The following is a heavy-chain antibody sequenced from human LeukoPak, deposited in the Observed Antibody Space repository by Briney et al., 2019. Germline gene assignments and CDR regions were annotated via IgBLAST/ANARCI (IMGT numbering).Heavy chain of an antibody. Sequence: PSETLSLTCTVSGGSISSYYWSWIRQPPGKGLEWIGYIYYSGNTNYNPSLKSRFTISVDTSKNQFSLKLSSVTAADTAVYYCAKTSSGSYYPTSGMYVWGQGTTVTVSS. CDR2: IYYSGNT. J-gene: IGHJ6*02. D-gene: IGHD1-26*01. CDR1: GGSISSYY. V-gene: IGHV4-59*01. CDR3: AKTSSGSYYPTSGMYV.